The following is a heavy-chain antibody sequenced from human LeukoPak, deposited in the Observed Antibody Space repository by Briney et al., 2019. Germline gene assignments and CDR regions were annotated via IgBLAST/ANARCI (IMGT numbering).Heavy chain of an antibody. Sequence: GGSLRLSCAASGFTFINYAMTWVRQAAGKGLEWVSAIGGGGGSIYYADSVKGRFTISRDNSKNTLYLQMNSLRAEDTAVYYCAKVPPLIVDAFDIWGQGTMVTVSS. CDR1: GFTFINYA. CDR3: AKVPPLIVDAFDI. D-gene: IGHD3-22*01. V-gene: IGHV3-23*01. J-gene: IGHJ3*02. CDR2: IGGGGGSI.